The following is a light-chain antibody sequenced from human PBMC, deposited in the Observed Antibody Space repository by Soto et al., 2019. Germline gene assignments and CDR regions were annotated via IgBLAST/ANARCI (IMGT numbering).Light chain of an antibody. CDR3: QQSYSTPYT. CDR2: AAS. CDR1: QSISSY. J-gene: IGKJ2*01. V-gene: IGKV1-39*01. Sequence: DIQMTQSPSSLSASVGDRVTITCRASQSISSYLNWYQQKPGKAPKLLIYAASSLQSGVPSRFSGGGSGTDFTLTISSLQPEDFATYYCQQSYSTPYTFGQGTKVDI.